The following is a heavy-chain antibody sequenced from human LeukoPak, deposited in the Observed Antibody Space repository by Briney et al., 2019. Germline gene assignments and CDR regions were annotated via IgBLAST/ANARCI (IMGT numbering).Heavy chain of an antibody. CDR2: INHSGST. V-gene: IGHV4-4*02. D-gene: IGHD1-26*01. CDR1: GDSINSLDL. Sequence: SETLSLTCTVSGDSINSLDLWSWVRQPPGKGLEWIGEINHSGSTNYNPSLKSRVTISLDTSKNQFSLKLSSVTAADTAVYYCARGRGSYARNAFDIWGQGTMVTVSS. CDR3: ARGRGSYARNAFDI. J-gene: IGHJ3*02.